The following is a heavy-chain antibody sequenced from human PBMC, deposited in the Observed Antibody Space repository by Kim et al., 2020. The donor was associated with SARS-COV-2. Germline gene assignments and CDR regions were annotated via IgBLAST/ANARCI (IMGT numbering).Heavy chain of an antibody. V-gene: IGHV4-59*08. J-gene: IGHJ5*02. D-gene: IGHD3-22*01. Sequence: KRRVTISVDTSKNQFSLKLSSVTAADTAVYYCARQAYYYDSSGYYTRFDPWGQGTLVTVSS. CDR3: ARQAYYYDSSGYYTRFDP.